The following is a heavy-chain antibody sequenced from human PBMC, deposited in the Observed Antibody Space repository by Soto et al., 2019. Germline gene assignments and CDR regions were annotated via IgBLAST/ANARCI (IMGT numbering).Heavy chain of an antibody. V-gene: IGHV1-3*01. CDR3: ARGIATGQLDP. Sequence: QVQLVQSGAEVKKPGASVMISCKASGYTFTRYTMNWVRQAPGQRLEWMGWINPDNGNTKSSQKFQDRVIITRDTSASTAYMDLSSLRSEDTAVYYCARGIATGQLDPWGQGTLVTVSS. D-gene: IGHD2-15*01. CDR1: GYTFTRYT. J-gene: IGHJ5*02. CDR2: INPDNGNT.